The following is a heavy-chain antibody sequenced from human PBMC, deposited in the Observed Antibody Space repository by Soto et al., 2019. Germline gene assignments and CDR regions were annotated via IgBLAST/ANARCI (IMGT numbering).Heavy chain of an antibody. Sequence: EVQLLESGGGLVQPGGSLRLSCAASGFTFSNYAMSWVRQAPGKGLEWVADISGSGDTTYHADSVKGRFIISRDNSKNALFVQVGGLRAADTATYYCGRAFYVVLLWSADSSHDFAIWGGGRMVIVSS. CDR2: ISGSGDTT. CDR1: GFTFSNYA. CDR3: GRAFYVVLLWSADSSHDFAI. J-gene: IGHJ3*02. D-gene: IGHD3-10*01. V-gene: IGHV3-23*01.